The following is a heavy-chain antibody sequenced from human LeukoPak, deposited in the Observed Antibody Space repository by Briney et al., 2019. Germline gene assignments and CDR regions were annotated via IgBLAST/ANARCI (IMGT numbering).Heavy chain of an antibody. V-gene: IGHV3-21*01. CDR2: ISSSSSYI. D-gene: IGHD5-18*01. J-gene: IGHJ4*02. Sequence: GGSLRLSCAASGFTFSSYAMSWVRQAPGKGLEWVSSISSSSSYIYYADSVKGRFTISRDNAKNSLYLQMNSLRAEDTAVYYCASGYSYGYDYWGQGTLVTVSS. CDR3: ASGYSYGYDY. CDR1: GFTFSSYA.